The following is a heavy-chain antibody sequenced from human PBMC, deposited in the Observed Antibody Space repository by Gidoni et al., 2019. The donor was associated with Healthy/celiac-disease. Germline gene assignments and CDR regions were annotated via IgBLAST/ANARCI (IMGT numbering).Heavy chain of an antibody. CDR1: GFTFGDYA. Sequence: EVQLVESGGGLVQTGRSLRLSCTASGFTFGDYAMIWFRQAPGKGLGWVGFMRSKSNGGTTEYAASVKGRFTIARDDSKSIAYLQMNSLKTEDTAVYYCTREGQLGTDPSFDYWGQGTLVTVSS. CDR3: TREGQLGTDPSFDY. V-gene: IGHV3-49*03. CDR2: MRSKSNGGTT. J-gene: IGHJ4*02. D-gene: IGHD6-13*01.